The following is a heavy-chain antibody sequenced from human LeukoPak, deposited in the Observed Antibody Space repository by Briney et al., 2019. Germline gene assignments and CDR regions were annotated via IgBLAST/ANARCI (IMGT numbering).Heavy chain of an antibody. V-gene: IGHV3-21*01. D-gene: IGHD2-15*01. J-gene: IGHJ4*02. Sequence: ETGGSLRLSCAASGFTFSSYSMNWVRQPPGKGLEWVSSICSSSGYIYYADSLKGRFTISRDNAKNSLYLQMNSLRAEDTAVYYCAPRPPRYCSGGSCSFDYWGQGTLVTVSS. CDR3: APRPPRYCSGGSCSFDY. CDR2: ICSSSGYI. CDR1: GFTFSSYS.